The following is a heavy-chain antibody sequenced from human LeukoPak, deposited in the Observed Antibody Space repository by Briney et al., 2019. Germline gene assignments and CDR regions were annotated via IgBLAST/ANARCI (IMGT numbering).Heavy chain of an antibody. D-gene: IGHD7-27*01. Sequence: GGSLRLSCAASGFTFSSYWMSLVRQAPGKGLEWVANIKQDGSEKYYVDSVKGRFTISRDNAKNPLYLQMNSLRAEDTAVYYCAREGNWGVSVFDYWGQGTLVTVSS. CDR1: GFTFSSYW. V-gene: IGHV3-7*01. CDR3: AREGNWGVSVFDY. CDR2: IKQDGSEK. J-gene: IGHJ4*02.